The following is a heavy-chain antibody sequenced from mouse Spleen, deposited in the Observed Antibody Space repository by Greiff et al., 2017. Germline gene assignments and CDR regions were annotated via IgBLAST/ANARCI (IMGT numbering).Heavy chain of an antibody. D-gene: IGHD1-1*01. CDR2: IHPNSGST. Sequence: QVQLQQPGAELVKPGASVKLSCKASGYTFTSYWMHWVKQRPGQGLEWIGMIHPNSGSTNYNEKFKSKATLTVDKSSSTAYMQLSSLTSEDSAVYYCASITTGSLYYFDYWGQGTTLTVSS. V-gene: IGHV1-64*01. CDR3: ASITTGSLYYFDY. J-gene: IGHJ2*01. CDR1: GYTFTSYW.